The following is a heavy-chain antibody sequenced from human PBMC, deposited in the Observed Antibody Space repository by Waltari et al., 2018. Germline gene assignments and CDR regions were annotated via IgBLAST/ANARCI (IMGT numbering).Heavy chain of an antibody. CDR2: ISYEENTK. CDR1: GFTFSSYG. CDR3: GKDLLSVVMAVEN. Sequence: QVQLVESGGSVVQSGKSLPLDSEASGFTFSSYGIHWVRQAPGKGLEWVAVISYEENTKHYAESVRGRFIISRDNSKNTLHLEMNSLRGEDTAIYFCGKDLLSVVMAVENWGQGTLVTVSS. D-gene: IGHD3-22*01. V-gene: IGHV3-30*18. J-gene: IGHJ4*02.